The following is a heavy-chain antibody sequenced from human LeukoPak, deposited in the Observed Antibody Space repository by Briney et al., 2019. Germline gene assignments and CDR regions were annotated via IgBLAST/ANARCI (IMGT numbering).Heavy chain of an antibody. V-gene: IGHV4-61*05. CDR3: ARDSFGVNAFSI. CDR1: GGSISSRSYY. J-gene: IGHJ3*02. D-gene: IGHD3-10*01. CDR2: IYYSGST. Sequence: SETLSLTCTVSGGSISSRSYYWGWIRQPPGKGLEWIGYIYYSGSTNYNPSLKSRVTISVDTSKNQISLMLTSVTAADTAVYYCARDSFGVNAFSIWGQGTVVTVSS.